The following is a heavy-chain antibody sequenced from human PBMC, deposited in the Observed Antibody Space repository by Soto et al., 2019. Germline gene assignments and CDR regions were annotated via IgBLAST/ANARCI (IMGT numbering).Heavy chain of an antibody. D-gene: IGHD3-9*01. V-gene: IGHV4-34*01. CDR2: INHSGST. J-gene: IGHJ6*02. CDR3: AREGGYDILTGYYDYGMDV. Sequence: SETLSLTCAVYGGSFSGYYWSWIRQPPGKGLEWIGEINHSGSTNYNPSLKSRVTISVDTAKNKFSLKLSSVTAADTAVYYCAREGGYDILTGYYDYGMDVWGQGTTVTVSS. CDR1: GGSFSGYY.